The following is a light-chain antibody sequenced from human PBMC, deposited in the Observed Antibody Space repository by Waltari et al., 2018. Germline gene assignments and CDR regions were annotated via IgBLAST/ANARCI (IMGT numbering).Light chain of an antibody. CDR1: QSLLHSNGKTY. V-gene: IGKV2-29*02. CDR3: MQALQTPYT. Sequence: DIVMTQTPLSLPVTPGEPASIPCRSSQSLLHSNGKTYFYWYLQKPGQSPRLLIYRVSNRFSGVPDRFSGSGSGTDFTLKISRVEAEDVGVYYCMQALQTPYTFGQGTKVEIK. J-gene: IGKJ2*01. CDR2: RVS.